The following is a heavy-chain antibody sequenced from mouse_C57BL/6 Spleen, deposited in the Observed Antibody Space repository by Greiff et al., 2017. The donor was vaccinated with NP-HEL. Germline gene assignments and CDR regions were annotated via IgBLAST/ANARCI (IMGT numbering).Heavy chain of an antibody. CDR2: IHPNSGST. V-gene: IGHV1-64*01. Sequence: QVQLQQPGAELVKPGASVKLSCKASGYTFTSYWMHWVKQRPGPGLEWIGMIHPNSGSTNYNEKFKSKATLTVDKSSSTAYMQLSSLASEDSSVYYCRCYPDYAMDYWGQGTSVTVSS. J-gene: IGHJ4*01. D-gene: IGHD1-1*01. CDR1: GYTFTSYW. CDR3: RCYPDYAMDY.